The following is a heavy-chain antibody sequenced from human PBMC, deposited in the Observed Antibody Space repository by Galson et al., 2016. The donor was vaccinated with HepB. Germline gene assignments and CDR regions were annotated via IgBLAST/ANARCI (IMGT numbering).Heavy chain of an antibody. J-gene: IGHJ3*01. CDR2: LKSKTDGGSA. Sequence: SLRLSCAASGFTFSNTWMAWVRQTPGAGLEYVGRLKSKTDGGSADYAAPVKGRFTISRDDSKNTLYLDMNSLIIEDTGVYYCATSSRRLYAFGVWGQGTKVTVSS. V-gene: IGHV3-15*01. CDR1: GFTFSNTW. CDR3: ATSSRRLYAFGV. D-gene: IGHD1-1*01.